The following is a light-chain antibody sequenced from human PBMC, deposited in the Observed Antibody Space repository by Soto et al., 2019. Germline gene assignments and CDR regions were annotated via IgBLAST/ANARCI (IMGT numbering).Light chain of an antibody. CDR2: EVT. Sequence: QSVLTQPAYVSGSPGQWSTISCTGSNSDIGAYDYVSWYQQHPGTPTTLLIYEVTFRPSGVPNRFSGRKSGNTATLTIFGLLTEDGAGYYCGSYAGANLIFGGGSKLTFL. J-gene: IGLJ2*01. CDR1: NSDIGAYDY. V-gene: IGLV2-14*01. CDR3: GSYAGANLI.